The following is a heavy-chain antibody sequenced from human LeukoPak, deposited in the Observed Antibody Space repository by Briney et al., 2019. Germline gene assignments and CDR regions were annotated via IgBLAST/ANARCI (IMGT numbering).Heavy chain of an antibody. J-gene: IGHJ4*02. D-gene: IGHD3-22*01. Sequence: PGGSLRLSCAASGFTFSSYSMNWVRQAPGKGLECVSTISSSSTYIYYADSVKGRFTISRDNAKNSLYLQMNSLRAEDTAVYYCARDQGYYDSSGYYLFYFDYWGQGTLVTVSS. CDR2: ISSSSTYI. CDR3: ARDQGYYDSSGYYLFYFDY. V-gene: IGHV3-21*01. CDR1: GFTFSSYS.